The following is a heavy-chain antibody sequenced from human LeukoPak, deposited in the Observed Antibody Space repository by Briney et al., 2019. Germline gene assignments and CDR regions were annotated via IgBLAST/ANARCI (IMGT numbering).Heavy chain of an antibody. CDR1: GDSISSSSYY. Sequence: SETLSLTCTVSGDSISSSSYYWGWIRQPPGKGLEWIGSIYYTGSTYYNPSLKSRVVISVDTSKNQFSLNLSSVTAADTAVYYCSLVRGVVYYYAMDVWGQGTLVTVSS. D-gene: IGHD3-10*01. CDR2: IYYTGST. CDR3: SLVRGVVYYYAMDV. V-gene: IGHV4-39*01. J-gene: IGHJ6*02.